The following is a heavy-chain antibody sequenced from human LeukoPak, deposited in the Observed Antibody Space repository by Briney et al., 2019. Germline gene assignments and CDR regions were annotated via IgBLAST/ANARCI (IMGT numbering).Heavy chain of an antibody. J-gene: IGHJ4*02. CDR1: GGTFSSYA. CDR3: ARGGYYDSVSNSY. V-gene: IGHV1-69*05. CDR2: IIPIFGTA. Sequence: GSSVKVSCKASGGTFSSYAISWVRQAPGQGLEWIGRIIPIFGTANYAQKFQGRVTITTDESTSTAYMELSSLRSEDTAVYYCARGGYYDSVSNSYWGQGTLVTVSS. D-gene: IGHD3-16*01.